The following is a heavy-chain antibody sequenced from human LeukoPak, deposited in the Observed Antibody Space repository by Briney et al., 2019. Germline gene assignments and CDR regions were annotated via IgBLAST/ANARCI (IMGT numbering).Heavy chain of an antibody. D-gene: IGHD4-11*01. CDR1: GGSISSGGYY. CDR3: ARSGESDYSNYD. CDR2: IYYSGST. Sequence: SETLSLTCTVSGGSISSGGYYWSWIRQHPGKGLEWIGYIYYSGSTYYHPSLKSRVTISVDTSKKQFSLKLSSVTAADTAVYYCARSGESDYSNYDWGQGTLVTVSS. J-gene: IGHJ4*02. V-gene: IGHV4-31*03.